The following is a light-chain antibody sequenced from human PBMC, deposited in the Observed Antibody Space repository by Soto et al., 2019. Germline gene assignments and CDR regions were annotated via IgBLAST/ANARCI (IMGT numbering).Light chain of an antibody. CDR2: GAS. CDR3: HQYGSSPLN. V-gene: IGKV3-20*01. J-gene: IGKJ3*01. CDR1: QSVTSNF. Sequence: EIVLTQSPGTLSLSPGERATLTCRASQSVTSNFLAWYQQKPGQAPRLLMYGASSMATGIPDRFSGSGSGTDFTLTISRLEPEDVALYYCHQYGSSPLNFGPGTKVDIK.